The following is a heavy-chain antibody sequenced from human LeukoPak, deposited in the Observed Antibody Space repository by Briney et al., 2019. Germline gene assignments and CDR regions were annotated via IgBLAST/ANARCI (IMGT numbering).Heavy chain of an antibody. CDR2: ISSSSSYI. CDR3: ARKEGGWLVPLVSGSPIDY. CDR1: GFTFSSYS. J-gene: IGHJ4*02. D-gene: IGHD6-19*01. V-gene: IGHV3-21*01. Sequence: GGSLRLSCAASGFTFSSYSMTWVRQAPGKGLEWVSSISSSSSYIYYADSVKGRFTISRHNAKNSLYLQMNSLRAEDTAVYYCARKEGGWLVPLVSGSPIDYWGQGTLVTVSS.